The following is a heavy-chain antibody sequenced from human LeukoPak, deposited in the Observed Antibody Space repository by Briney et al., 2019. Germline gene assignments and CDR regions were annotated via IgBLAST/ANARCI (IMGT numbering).Heavy chain of an antibody. Sequence: SGGSLRLSCAASGFTFTNYWMHWVRQAPGKGLVWVSRINSDMSGTNYADSVKGRFTISRDNAKNTLYLQMNSLRAEDTAVYYCARDIAVAGNYFDYWGQGTLVTVSS. CDR2: INSDMSGT. V-gene: IGHV3-74*01. CDR1: GFTFTNYW. J-gene: IGHJ4*02. D-gene: IGHD6-19*01. CDR3: ARDIAVAGNYFDY.